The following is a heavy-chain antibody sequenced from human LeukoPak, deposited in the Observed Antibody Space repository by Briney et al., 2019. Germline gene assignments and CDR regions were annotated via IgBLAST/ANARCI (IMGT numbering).Heavy chain of an antibody. D-gene: IGHD2-8*01. Sequence: GGSLRLSCAVSGFTFSSYAMNWVRQAPGKGLEWVSGISGSGAGTYYADSVKGRFTISRDNSKNTLYLQMDSLRAEDTAVYYCAKMVREFYTISYYFDYWGQGTLVTVSS. V-gene: IGHV3-23*01. J-gene: IGHJ4*02. CDR3: AKMVREFYTISYYFDY. CDR2: ISGSGAGT. CDR1: GFTFSSYA.